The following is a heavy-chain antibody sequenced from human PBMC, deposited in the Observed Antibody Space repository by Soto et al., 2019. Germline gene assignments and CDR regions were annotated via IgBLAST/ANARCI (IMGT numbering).Heavy chain of an antibody. V-gene: IGHV3-30-3*01. D-gene: IGHD2-8*01. Sequence: PGGSLRLSCAASGFTFSSYAMHWVRQAPGKGLEWVAVISYDGSNKYYADSVKGRFTISRDNSKNTLYLQMNSLRAEDTAVYYCARDSYCTNGVCPYYGMDVWGQGTTVTVSS. CDR3: ARDSYCTNGVCPYYGMDV. CDR2: ISYDGSNK. CDR1: GFTFSSYA. J-gene: IGHJ6*02.